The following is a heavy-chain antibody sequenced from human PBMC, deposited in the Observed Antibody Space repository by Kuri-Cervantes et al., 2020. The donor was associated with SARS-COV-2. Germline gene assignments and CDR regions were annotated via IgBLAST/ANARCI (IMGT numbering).Heavy chain of an antibody. CDR1: GFTFSSYS. J-gene: IGHJ4*02. D-gene: IGHD5-18*01. V-gene: IGHV3-48*02. CDR2: ISSSSSTI. Sequence: ESLKIPCAASGFTFSSYSMNWVRQAPGKGLEWVSYISSSSSTIYYADSVKGRFTISRDNAKNSLYLQMNSLRDEDTAVYYCARDSRGYSYGYGHLFDYWGQGTLVTVSS. CDR3: ARDSRGYSYGYGHLFDY.